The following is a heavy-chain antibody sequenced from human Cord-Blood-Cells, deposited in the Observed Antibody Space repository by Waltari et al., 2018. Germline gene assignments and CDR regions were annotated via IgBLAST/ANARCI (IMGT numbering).Heavy chain of an antibody. D-gene: IGHD3-22*01. Sequence: QMQLVQSGPEVKKPGTSVKVSCKASGFTFTSSAVQWVRQARGQRLEWIGWIVVGSGNTNYAQKFQERVTITRDMSKSTAYMELGSLRSEDTAVYYCAADHPKPQYYYDSSGLLRGMDVWGQGTTVTVSS. CDR1: GFTFTSSA. CDR2: IVVGSGNT. V-gene: IGHV1-58*01. J-gene: IGHJ6*02. CDR3: AADHPKPQYYYDSSGLLRGMDV.